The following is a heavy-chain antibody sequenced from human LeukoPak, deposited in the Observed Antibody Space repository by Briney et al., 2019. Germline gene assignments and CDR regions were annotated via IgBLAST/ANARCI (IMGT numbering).Heavy chain of an antibody. CDR2: ISDDGSNK. Sequence: GGSLRLSCTASGFTFKSYVMHWVRQAPGKGLEWVAVISDDGSNKYYADSVEGRFTISRHNSKNTLYLQMNSLRAEDTAMYYCARDSFRINKGPLDVWGQGTTVTVSS. CDR1: GFTFKSYV. D-gene: IGHD3-10*01. V-gene: IGHV3-30-3*01. J-gene: IGHJ6*02. CDR3: ARDSFRINKGPLDV.